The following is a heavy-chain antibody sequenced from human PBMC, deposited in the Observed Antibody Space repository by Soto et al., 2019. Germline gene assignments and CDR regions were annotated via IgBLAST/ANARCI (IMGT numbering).Heavy chain of an antibody. CDR2: ISAYSGNT. V-gene: IGHV1-18*01. Sequence: ASVKVSCTASGYIFTSNGISWVRQAPGQGLEWMGWISAYSGNTNYAQKLQGRLTLTTDTSTSTAYMELRSLRSDDSAVYYCARGSERVVPSAMSGQGWFGPWGQGTLVTVSS. CDR1: GYIFTSNG. CDR3: ARGSERVVPSAMSGQGWFGP. J-gene: IGHJ5*02. D-gene: IGHD2-2*01.